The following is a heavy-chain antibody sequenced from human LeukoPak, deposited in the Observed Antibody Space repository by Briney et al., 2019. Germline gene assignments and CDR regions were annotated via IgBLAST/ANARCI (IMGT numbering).Heavy chain of an antibody. CDR2: ISYDGSNK. CDR1: GFTFSNYG. CDR3: ARDRCSSTTCNFDY. Sequence: PGKSLRLSCAASGFTFSNYGIHWVRQAPGKGLEWVAVISYDGSNKNYADSVKGRFSISRDNSKNTLYLQMNSLRGGDTAVYYCARDRCSSTTCNFDYWGQGTLVTVSS. J-gene: IGHJ4*02. V-gene: IGHV3-30-3*01. D-gene: IGHD2-2*01.